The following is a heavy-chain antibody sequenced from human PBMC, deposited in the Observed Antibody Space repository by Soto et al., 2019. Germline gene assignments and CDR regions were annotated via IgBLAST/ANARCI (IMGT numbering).Heavy chain of an antibody. Sequence: QVQLVQSGAEVKKPGSSVKVSCKTSGGTFSTYSIVWVRQAPGEGLEWMGGIIPIFGTANYAQKFQDRVTITADKSTNTAVMELSSLKSEDTAMYYCASSSGNNYGVGTNYHFDYWGQGTLVTVSS. V-gene: IGHV1-69*06. CDR2: IIPIFGTA. CDR3: ASSSGNNYGVGTNYHFDY. D-gene: IGHD1-26*01. J-gene: IGHJ4*02. CDR1: GGTFSTYS.